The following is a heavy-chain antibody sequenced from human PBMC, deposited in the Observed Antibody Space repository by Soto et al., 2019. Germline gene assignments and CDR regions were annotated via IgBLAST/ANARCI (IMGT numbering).Heavy chain of an antibody. D-gene: IGHD3-10*01. CDR3: ARVGGY. CDR1: GFTFSSYA. CDR2: ISYDGSNK. V-gene: IGHV3-30-3*01. J-gene: IGHJ4*02. Sequence: QVQLVESGGGVVQPGRSLRLSCAASGFTFSSYAMHWVRQAPGKGLEWVAVISYDGSNKYYADSVKGRFTISRDNSKNTLYLQMNSLRAEDTAVYYCARVGGYWGQGTLVTVSS.